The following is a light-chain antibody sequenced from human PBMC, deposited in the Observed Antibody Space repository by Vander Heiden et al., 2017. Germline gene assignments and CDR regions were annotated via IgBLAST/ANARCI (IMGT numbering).Light chain of an antibody. J-gene: IGKJ5*01. Sequence: SCRASQSVSSNLAWYQQKPGQAPRLLIYGASTRATGIPARFSGSGSGTEFTLTISSLQSEDFAVYYCQQYKNGPITFGQGTRLEMK. CDR1: QSVSSN. CDR3: QQYKNGPIT. V-gene: IGKV3-15*01. CDR2: GAS.